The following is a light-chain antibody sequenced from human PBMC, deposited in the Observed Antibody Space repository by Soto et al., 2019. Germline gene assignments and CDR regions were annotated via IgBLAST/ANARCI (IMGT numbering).Light chain of an antibody. CDR3: QQYNNWPIT. V-gene: IGKV3-15*01. CDR2: GAS. CDR1: QSVSNN. Sequence: EIVMTQSPATLSVSPGERVIVSCRASQSVSNNLAWYQQKPGQTPRLFIYGASARATGIPARFSGGGSGTEFTLTISSLQSEDFAIYYCQQYNNWPITFSQRTRLEIK. J-gene: IGKJ5*01.